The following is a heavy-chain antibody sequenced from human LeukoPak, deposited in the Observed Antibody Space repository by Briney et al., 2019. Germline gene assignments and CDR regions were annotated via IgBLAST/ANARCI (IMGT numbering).Heavy chain of an antibody. D-gene: IGHD2-21*01. J-gene: IGHJ4*02. CDR1: GYTFTNYY. CDR3: ARDCGSVAHPDY. Sequence: GASVKVSCKASGYTFTNYYMHWVRQAPGQGLEWMGIINPSGGSTTYAQEFQDRVTMTRDTSTSTVYMELSSLKSEDTAVYYCARDCGSVAHPDYWGQGTLVTVSS. CDR2: INPSGGST. V-gene: IGHV1-46*01.